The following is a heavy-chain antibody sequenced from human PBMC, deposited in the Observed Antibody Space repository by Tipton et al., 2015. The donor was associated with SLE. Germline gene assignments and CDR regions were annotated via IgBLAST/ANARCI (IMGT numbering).Heavy chain of an antibody. J-gene: IGHJ4*02. CDR1: GGSISSGSYY. Sequence: LSCTVSGGSISSGSYYWCWIRQPAGKGLEWIGRIYTSGSTNYNPSLTSRVTISVDTSKNQFSLELSSVTAADTAVYYCARGTSGFDYWGQGTLVTVSS. CDR3: ARGTSGFDY. CDR2: IYTSGST. D-gene: IGHD3/OR15-3a*01. V-gene: IGHV4-61*02.